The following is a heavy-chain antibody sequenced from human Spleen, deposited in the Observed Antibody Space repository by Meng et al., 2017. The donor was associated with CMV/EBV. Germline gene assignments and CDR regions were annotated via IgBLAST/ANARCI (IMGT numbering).Heavy chain of an antibody. D-gene: IGHD2-2*01. CDR3: ARDWYCSSTSCYLDYYYGMDV. V-gene: IGHV3-66*02. CDR2: IDNAGTT. CDR1: GFTGSSNY. Sequence: GESLKISCTASGFTGSSNYMTWVRQAPGKGLQSVSLIDNAGTTFYADSVKGRFTISRDNSKNTLHLQMKSLRPEDTAEYYCARDWYCSSTSCYLDYYYGMDVWVQGTTVTVSS. J-gene: IGHJ6*02.